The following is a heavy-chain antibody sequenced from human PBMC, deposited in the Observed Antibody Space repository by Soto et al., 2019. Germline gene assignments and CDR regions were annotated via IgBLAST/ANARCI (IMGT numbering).Heavy chain of an antibody. CDR1: GFSVRTNY. V-gene: IGHV3-53*01. J-gene: IGHJ4*02. Sequence: GGSLRLCCAASGFSVRTNYMSWVRQAPGKGLEWVSVFESGGSIYYADSVKGRFIISRDYAKNTVYLQMNSLRADDKAVYYCARAGVTPHFFDYWGQGTLVTVSS. D-gene: IGHD2-21*02. CDR2: FESGGSI. CDR3: ARAGVTPHFFDY.